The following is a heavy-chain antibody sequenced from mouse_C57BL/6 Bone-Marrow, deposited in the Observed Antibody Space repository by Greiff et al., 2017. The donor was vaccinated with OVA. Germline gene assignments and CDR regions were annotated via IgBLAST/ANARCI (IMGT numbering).Heavy chain of an antibody. CDR2: ISSGSSTI. D-gene: IGHD1-1*01. V-gene: IGHV5-17*01. CDR1: GFTFSDYG. Sequence: EVKLVESGGGLVKPGGSLKLSCAASGFTFSDYGMHWVRQAPEKGLEWVAYISSGSSTIYYADTVKGRFTISRDNAKNTLFLQMTSLRFEDTAMYYCDRHYGSSRHWYFDVWGTGTTVTVSS. J-gene: IGHJ1*03. CDR3: DRHYGSSRHWYFDV.